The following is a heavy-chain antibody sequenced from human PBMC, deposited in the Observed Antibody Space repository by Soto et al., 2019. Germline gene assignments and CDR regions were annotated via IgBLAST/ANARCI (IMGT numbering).Heavy chain of an antibody. J-gene: IGHJ4*02. CDR2: ISSSSSYI. Sequence: EVQLVESGGGLVKPGWSLRLSCAASGFTFSSYSMNWVRQAPGKGLEWVSSISSSSSYIYYADSVKGRFTISRDNAKNSLYLQMNSLRAEDTAVYYCARMVAGYSSGFAYWGQGTLVTVSS. D-gene: IGHD6-19*01. CDR1: GFTFSSYS. CDR3: ARMVAGYSSGFAY. V-gene: IGHV3-21*01.